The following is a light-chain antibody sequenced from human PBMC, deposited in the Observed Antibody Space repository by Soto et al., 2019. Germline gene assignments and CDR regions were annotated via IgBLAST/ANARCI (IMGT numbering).Light chain of an antibody. Sequence: VVMTQSPATLSVSPGERATLSCRASQSVRSNLAWYQQKPGQAPGLLIYGASTRATGIPGRFSGSGSGTEFTLTISSLQSEDFAVYYCQQYNNWPPLTYGGGTKVEIK. CDR2: GAS. J-gene: IGKJ4*01. CDR3: QQYNNWPPLT. V-gene: IGKV3-15*01. CDR1: QSVRSN.